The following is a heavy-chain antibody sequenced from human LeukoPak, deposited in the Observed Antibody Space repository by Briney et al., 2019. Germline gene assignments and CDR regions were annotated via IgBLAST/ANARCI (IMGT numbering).Heavy chain of an antibody. J-gene: IGHJ5*02. CDR3: ARDDTRGYSNYVWFDP. CDR2: IIPIFGTA. CDR1: GGTFSSYA. D-gene: IGHD4-11*01. Sequence: GASVKVSCKASGGTFSSYAISWVRQAPGQGLEWMGRIIPIFGTANYAQKFQGRVTITTDESTSTAYMELSSLRSEDTAVYYCARDDTRGYSNYVWFDPWGPGTLVTVSS. V-gene: IGHV1-69*05.